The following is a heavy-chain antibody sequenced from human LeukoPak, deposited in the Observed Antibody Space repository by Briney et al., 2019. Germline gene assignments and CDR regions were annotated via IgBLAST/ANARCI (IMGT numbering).Heavy chain of an antibody. Sequence: SGGSLRLSCAASGFIFNNYGLIWVRQAPGKGLEWVSAISNDGGGTNYADFVKGRFTISRDNSKNTLFLQMNSLRAEDTALCYCAKGSSGYFVDLWGQGTLVTVSS. J-gene: IGHJ5*02. CDR3: AKGSSGYFVDL. D-gene: IGHD3-22*01. V-gene: IGHV3-23*01. CDR2: ISNDGGGT. CDR1: GFIFNNYG.